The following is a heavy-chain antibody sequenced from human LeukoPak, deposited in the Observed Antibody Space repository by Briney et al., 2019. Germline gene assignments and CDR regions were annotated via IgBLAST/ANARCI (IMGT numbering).Heavy chain of an antibody. CDR2: IYTSGST. J-gene: IGHJ5*02. CDR3: ARGDIVVVPAAPGWFDP. D-gene: IGHD2-2*01. CDR1: GGSISSYY. Sequence: PSETLSLTCTVSGGSISSYYWSWIRQPAGKGLEWIGRIYTSGSTNYNPSLKSRVTMSVDTSKNQFSLKLSSVTAADTAVYYCARGDIVVVPAAPGWFDPWGQGTLVTVSS. V-gene: IGHV4-4*07.